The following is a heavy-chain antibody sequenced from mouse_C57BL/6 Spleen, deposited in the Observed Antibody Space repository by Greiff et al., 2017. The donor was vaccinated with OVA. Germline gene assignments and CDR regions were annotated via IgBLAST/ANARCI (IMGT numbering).Heavy chain of an antibody. CDR3: ARRSGDY. CDR1: GYTFTSYW. Sequence: VQLQQPGAELVKPGASVKLSCKASGYTFTSYWMQWVKQRPGQGLEWIGEIDPSDSYTNYNQKFKGKATLTVETSSSTAYMQLSGLTSEDSAVYYCARRSGDYWGQGTTLTVSS. D-gene: IGHD4-1*01. CDR2: IDPSDSYT. J-gene: IGHJ2*01. V-gene: IGHV1-50*01.